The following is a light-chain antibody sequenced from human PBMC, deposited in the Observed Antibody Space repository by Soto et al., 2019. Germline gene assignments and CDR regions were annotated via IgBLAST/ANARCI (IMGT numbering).Light chain of an antibody. Sequence: QSVLTQPPSVSGAPGQRVTICCSGSSSNIGAGYNVHWYQQLPGTAPKLLISGNNNRPSGVPDRFSGSKSGTSASLAITGLQAEDEADYYCQSYDSSLSGSELFGGGTKLTVL. CDR2: GNN. CDR1: SSNIGAGYN. CDR3: QSYDSSLSGSEL. V-gene: IGLV1-40*01. J-gene: IGLJ2*01.